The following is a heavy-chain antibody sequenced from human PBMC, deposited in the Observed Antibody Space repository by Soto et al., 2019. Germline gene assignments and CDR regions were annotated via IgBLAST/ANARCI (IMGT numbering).Heavy chain of an antibody. CDR3: AVGGTYLSMDV. Sequence: QVQLVQSGDEVKKHGASVKVSCKASGYTFTSYYMHWVRLAPGQGLEWMGIINPDGGGTSYAQQFPGRVIMTRDTSTSTFYSAMSRVRAEDTAVYYCAVGGTYLSMDVWGQGTTVTVSS. CDR2: INPDGGGT. D-gene: IGHD1-1*01. J-gene: IGHJ6*02. CDR1: GYTFTSYY. V-gene: IGHV1-46*01.